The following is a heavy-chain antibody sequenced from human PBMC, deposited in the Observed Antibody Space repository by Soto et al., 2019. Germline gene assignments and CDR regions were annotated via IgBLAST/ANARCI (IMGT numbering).Heavy chain of an antibody. J-gene: IGHJ4*02. D-gene: IGHD1-7*01. CDR3: ARNYKGLGLDY. CDR2: ITGSGHST. V-gene: IGHV3-23*01. CDR1: GFPFSRYA. Sequence: GGSLRLSCAASGFPFSRYAMSWVRQAPGKGLEWVSAITGSGHSTYYADSVKGRFTISRDNSKNSLYLQMNSLRAEDTAVYYCARNYKGLGLDYWGQGTLVTVSS.